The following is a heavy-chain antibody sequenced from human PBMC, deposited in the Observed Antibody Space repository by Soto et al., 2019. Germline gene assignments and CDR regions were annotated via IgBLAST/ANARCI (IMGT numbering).Heavy chain of an antibody. CDR3: ARDGDSSDYRGWFDP. V-gene: IGHV3-66*01. J-gene: IGHJ5*02. Sequence: EVQLVESGGGLVQPGGSLRLSCAASGFTVSSNYMSWVRQAPGKGLEWVSVIYSGGTTYYADSVKGRFTISRDNSKNTLYLQMSSLRAEDRAVYYCARDGDSSDYRGWFDPWGQGTLVTVSS. CDR1: GFTVSSNY. D-gene: IGHD3-22*01. CDR2: IYSGGTT.